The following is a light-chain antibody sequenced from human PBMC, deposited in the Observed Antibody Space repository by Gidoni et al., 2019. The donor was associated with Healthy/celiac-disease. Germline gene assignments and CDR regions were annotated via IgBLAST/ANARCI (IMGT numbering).Light chain of an antibody. CDR3: QQYGSSPT. Sequence: EIVLTQSPGTLSLSPGDRATLSCRASKSVSSSYLAWYQQKPGQAPRLLIYGSSRRATGIPDRFSGSGSGTDFALTISRLEPEDFAVYYCQQYGSSPTFGQGTKVEIK. V-gene: IGKV3-20*01. CDR1: KSVSSSY. CDR2: GSS. J-gene: IGKJ1*01.